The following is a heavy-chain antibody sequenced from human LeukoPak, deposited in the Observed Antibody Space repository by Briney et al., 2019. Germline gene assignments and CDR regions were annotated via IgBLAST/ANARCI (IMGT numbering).Heavy chain of an antibody. CDR2: IWYDGSNK. CDR3: AKAPYSSGWPFDY. CDR1: GFTFSSYG. Sequence: GGSLRLSCAASGFTFSSYGMHWVRQAPGKGLEWVAVIWYDGSNKYYADSVKGRFTISRDNSKNTLYLQMNSLGAEDTAVYYCAKAPYSSGWPFDYWGQGTLVTVSS. D-gene: IGHD6-19*01. V-gene: IGHV3-33*06. J-gene: IGHJ4*02.